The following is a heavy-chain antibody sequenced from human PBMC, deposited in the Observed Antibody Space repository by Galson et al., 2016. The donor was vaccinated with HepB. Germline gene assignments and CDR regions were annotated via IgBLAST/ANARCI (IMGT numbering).Heavy chain of an antibody. D-gene: IGHD1-26*01. Sequence: SVKVSCKASGYIFTTYGISWVRQAPGQGLEWMGWISAYNANTHYVQNLQGRVTMTTDKSTSTAYMELRSLRSDDTAVYYCASGGSYTNYWGQETLVIVSS. CDR3: ASGGSYTNY. CDR2: ISAYNANT. J-gene: IGHJ4*02. CDR1: GYIFTTYG. V-gene: IGHV1-18*01.